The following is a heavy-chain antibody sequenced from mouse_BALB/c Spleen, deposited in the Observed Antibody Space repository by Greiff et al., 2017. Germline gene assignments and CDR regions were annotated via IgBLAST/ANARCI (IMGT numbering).Heavy chain of an antibody. CDR3: ARSGDGYPLYAMDY. J-gene: IGHJ4*01. Sequence: QVQLQQSGAELARPGASVKLSCKASGYTFTDYYINWVKQRTGQGLEWIGEIYPGSGNTYYNEKFKGKATLTADKSSSTAYMQLSSLTSEDSAVYFCARSGDGYPLYAMDYWGQGTSVTVSS. V-gene: IGHV1-77*01. D-gene: IGHD2-3*01. CDR1: GYTFTDYY. CDR2: IYPGSGNT.